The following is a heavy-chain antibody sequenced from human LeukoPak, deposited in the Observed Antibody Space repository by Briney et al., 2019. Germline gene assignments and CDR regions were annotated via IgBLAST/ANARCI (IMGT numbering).Heavy chain of an antibody. D-gene: IGHD3-22*01. CDR2: MNPNSGNT. V-gene: IGHV1-8*03. CDR3: ARGEAGYYDSSEGY. CDR1: GYTFTSYG. J-gene: IGHJ4*02. Sequence: ASVKVSCKASGYTFTSYGISWVRQATGQGLEWMGWMNPNSGNTGYAQKFQGRVTITRNTSISTAYMELSSLRSEDTAVYYCARGEAGYYDSSEGYWGQGTLVTVSS.